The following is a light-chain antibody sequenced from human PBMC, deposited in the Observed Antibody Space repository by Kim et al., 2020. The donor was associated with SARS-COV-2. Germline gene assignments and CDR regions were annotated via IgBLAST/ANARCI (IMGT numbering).Light chain of an antibody. CDR3: NSRDIRSYRVL. J-gene: IGLJ3*02. V-gene: IGLV3-19*01. Sequence: SSELTQDPAVSVALGQTVTITCQGDSLRMSYATWYQQKPGQAPILVIYGENSRPSGIPDRFFGSYSRNTASLTITGAQAEDEADYYCNSRDIRSYRVLFGGGTQLTVL. CDR1: SLRMSY. CDR2: GEN.